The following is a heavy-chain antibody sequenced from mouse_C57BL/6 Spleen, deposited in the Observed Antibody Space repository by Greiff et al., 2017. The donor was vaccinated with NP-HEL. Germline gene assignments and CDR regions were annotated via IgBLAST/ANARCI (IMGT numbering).Heavy chain of an antibody. CDR2: ISNLAYSI. D-gene: IGHD1-1*01. CDR1: GFTFSDYG. Sequence: DVMLVESGGGLVQPGGSLKLSCAASGFTFSDYGMAWVRQAPRKGPEWVAFISNLAYSIYYADTVTGRFTISRENAKNTLYLEMSSLRSEDTAMYYCARQGTTDWYFDVWGTGTTVTVSS. CDR3: ARQGTTDWYFDV. J-gene: IGHJ1*03. V-gene: IGHV5-15*01.